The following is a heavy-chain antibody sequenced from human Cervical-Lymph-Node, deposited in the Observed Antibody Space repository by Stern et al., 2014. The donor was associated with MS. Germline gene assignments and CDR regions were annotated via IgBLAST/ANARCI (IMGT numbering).Heavy chain of an antibody. CDR1: GISFTTFYR. CDR2: IAHNVAA. J-gene: IGHJ4*02. CDR3: ARVFNYDVWGDPAYYFDS. V-gene: IGHV4-4*02. D-gene: IGHD3-3*01. Sequence: QVQLQESGPGLLRPSGTLSLTCAGSGISFTTFYRWSWVRQSPGKGLEWIGEIAHNVAANYNPSLKGRVTLSIDKSNNQFSMKLTSVTAADTAEYFCARVFNYDVWGDPAYYFDSWGQGTQVTVSS.